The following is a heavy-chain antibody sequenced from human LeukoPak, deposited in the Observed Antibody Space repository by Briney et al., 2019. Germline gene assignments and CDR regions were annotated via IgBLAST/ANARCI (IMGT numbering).Heavy chain of an antibody. Sequence: ASVKVSCKASGYTFTSYDINWVRQATGQGLEWMGWMNPNSGNTGYAQKFQGRVTMTRNTSISTAYMELSSLRSEDTAVYYCARLFHSSSWYEVWGQGTLVTVSS. J-gene: IGHJ4*02. CDR2: MNPNSGNT. CDR3: ARLFHSSSWYEV. V-gene: IGHV1-8*01. CDR1: GYTFTSYD. D-gene: IGHD6-13*01.